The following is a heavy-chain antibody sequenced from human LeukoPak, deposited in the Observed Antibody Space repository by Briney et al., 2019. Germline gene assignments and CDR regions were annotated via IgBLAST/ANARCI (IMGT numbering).Heavy chain of an antibody. CDR2: ISGSGGST. Sequence: HPGGSLRLSCAASGFTFSSYAMSWVRQAPGKGLEWVSAISGSGGSTYYADSVKARFTISRDNSKNTLYLQMNSLRAEDTAVYYCAKAPDYGDYYYYYGMDVWGQGTTVTVSS. V-gene: IGHV3-23*01. J-gene: IGHJ6*02. CDR3: AKAPDYGDYYYYYGMDV. CDR1: GFTFSSYA. D-gene: IGHD4-17*01.